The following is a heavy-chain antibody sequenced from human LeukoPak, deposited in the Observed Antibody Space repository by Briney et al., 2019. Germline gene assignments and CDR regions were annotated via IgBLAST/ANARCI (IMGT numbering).Heavy chain of an antibody. CDR2: IGIDSGNT. D-gene: IGHD5-24*01. CDR1: GFTFSDYS. Sequence: GGSLRLSCAASGFTFSDYSMNRVRQAPGKGPEWISYIGIDSGNTNYADSVKGRFTISGDKAKNSLYLQMNSLRVEDTAVYYCARDYKYAFDNWGQGTLVTVSS. CDR3: ARDYKYAFDN. V-gene: IGHV3-48*01. J-gene: IGHJ4*02.